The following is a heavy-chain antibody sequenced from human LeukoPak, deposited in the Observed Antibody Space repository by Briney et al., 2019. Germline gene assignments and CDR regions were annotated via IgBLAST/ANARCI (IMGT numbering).Heavy chain of an antibody. CDR3: AKPYSGWTSFDY. CDR2: ISGSGRNT. V-gene: IGHV3-23*01. CDR1: GFTFRSYA. D-gene: IGHD6-19*01. J-gene: IGHJ4*02. Sequence: GGPLRLSCAASGFTFRSYAMSWVRKAPGKGLEWVSAISGSGRNTYYADSVKGRFTISRDDSKNTLYLQMNSLRVEDTAVYYCAKPYSGWTSFDYWGQGTLVTVSS.